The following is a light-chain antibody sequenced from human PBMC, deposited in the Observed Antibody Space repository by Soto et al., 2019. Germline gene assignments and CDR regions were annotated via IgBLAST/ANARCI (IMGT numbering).Light chain of an antibody. CDR2: GAS. J-gene: IGKJ5*01. Sequence: SPGTVSLSKGEGVTLSCRASQSVSSAYLAWYQQKRGQAPRLLIYGASNRATGIPDRFSGSGSGTDFTLTISSLEPEDFAVYYCQQRSHWPSITFRLGTRL. CDR1: QSVSSAY. CDR3: QQRSHWPSIT. V-gene: IGKV3-11*01.